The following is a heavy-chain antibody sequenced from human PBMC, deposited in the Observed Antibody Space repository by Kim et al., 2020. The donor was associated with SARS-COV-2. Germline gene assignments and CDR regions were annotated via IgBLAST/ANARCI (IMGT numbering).Heavy chain of an antibody. V-gene: IGHV3-53*01. CDR1: GFTVSSDY. CDR3: VRSPFGWGYFQN. D-gene: IGHD3-10*01. CDR2: IYSGGFA. J-gene: IGHJ1*01. Sequence: GGSLRLSCAASGFTVSSDYMSWVRQAPGKGLEWVSLIYSGGFAYADSVKGRFTISRDNSKNTLYLQMNSLSVEDTAVYYCVRSPFGWGYFQNWGQGTLVTVSS.